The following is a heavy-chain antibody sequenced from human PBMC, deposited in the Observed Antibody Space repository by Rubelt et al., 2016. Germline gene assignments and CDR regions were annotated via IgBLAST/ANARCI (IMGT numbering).Heavy chain of an antibody. CDR2: INHGGST. CDR1: GGSISSSGYY. CDR3: ARSSGYDYVYDY. D-gene: IGHD5-12*01. J-gene: IGHJ4*02. V-gene: IGHV4-39*01. Sequence: QLQLQESGPGLVKPSETLSLSCVVSGGSISSSGYYWGWIRQPPGKGLEWIGEINHGGSTNHNPSLKSRVTIAVDTSKNQISLKLGSGTAADTAIYYRARSSGYDYVYDYWGQGTLVTVSS.